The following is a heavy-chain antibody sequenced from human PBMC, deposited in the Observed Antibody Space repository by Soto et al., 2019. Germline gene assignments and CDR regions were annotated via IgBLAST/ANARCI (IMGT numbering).Heavy chain of an antibody. CDR3: AKANLREFDH. V-gene: IGHV3-30*18. J-gene: IGHJ4*02. D-gene: IGHD4-17*01. CDR2: ISNDESYK. CDR1: GFTFRTYG. Sequence: QVQLVESGGGVVQPGTSLRLSCAASGFTFRTYGMHWVHQAPGKGLEWVAVISNDESYKSYADSVKGRFTISRDNSKNTLYLQMSSLRAEDTAVYYCAKANLREFDHWGQGTLVTVSS.